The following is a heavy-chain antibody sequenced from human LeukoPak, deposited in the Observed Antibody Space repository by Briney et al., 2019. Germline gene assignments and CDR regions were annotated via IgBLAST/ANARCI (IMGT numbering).Heavy chain of an antibody. V-gene: IGHV4-34*01. D-gene: IGHD3-22*01. CDR2: INHSGST. CDR1: GGSFSGYY. CDR3: VNYYDSSDYQQPNHFDY. J-gene: IGHJ4*02. Sequence: SETLSLTCAVYGGSFSGYYWSWIRQPPGKGLEWIGEINHSGSTNYNPSLKSRFTISVDTSKNQFSLKLSSVTAADTAVYYCVNYYDSSDYQQPNHFDYWGQGTLVTVSS.